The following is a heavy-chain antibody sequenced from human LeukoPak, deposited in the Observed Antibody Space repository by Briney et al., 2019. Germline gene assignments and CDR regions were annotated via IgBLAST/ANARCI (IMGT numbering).Heavy chain of an antibody. Sequence: GGFLRLSCAASGFTFSSYWMHWVRQAPGKGLVWVSRINSDGSSTNYADSVKGRFTISRDNAKNTLYLQMNSLRAEDTAVYYCTRGLAAVYYYYYYMDVWGKGPRSPSP. V-gene: IGHV3-74*01. D-gene: IGHD6-13*01. J-gene: IGHJ6*03. CDR1: GFTFSSYW. CDR3: TRGLAAVYYYYYYMDV. CDR2: INSDGSST.